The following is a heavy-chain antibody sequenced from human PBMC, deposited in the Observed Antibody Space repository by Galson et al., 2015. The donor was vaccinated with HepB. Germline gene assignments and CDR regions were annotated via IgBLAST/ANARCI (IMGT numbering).Heavy chain of an antibody. V-gene: IGHV3-48*02. D-gene: IGHD3-3*01. Sequence: SLRLSCAASGFTFRGYSMNWVRQAPGKGLEWVAYISDTSSTRYYADSVKGRFTISRDNAKSSLFLQMNSLRDEDTAVYYCARRRSGYYRTKSFDYWGQGTLVTVSS. J-gene: IGHJ4*02. CDR3: ARRRSGYYRTKSFDY. CDR2: ISDTSSTR. CDR1: GFTFRGYS.